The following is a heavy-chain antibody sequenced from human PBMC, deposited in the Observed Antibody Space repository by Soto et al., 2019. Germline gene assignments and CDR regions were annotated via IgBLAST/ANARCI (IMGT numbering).Heavy chain of an antibody. J-gene: IGHJ6*02. Sequence: GGSLRLSCAASGFTFSSYWMHWVRQAPGKGLVWVSRINSDGSSTSYADSVKGRFTISRDNAKNTLYLQMNSLRAEDTAVYYCARTVCSGGRCHPDYYYYYGMDVWGQGTTDTVSS. CDR2: INSDGSST. CDR3: ARTVCSGGRCHPDYYYYYGMDV. D-gene: IGHD2-15*01. V-gene: IGHV3-74*01. CDR1: GFTFSSYW.